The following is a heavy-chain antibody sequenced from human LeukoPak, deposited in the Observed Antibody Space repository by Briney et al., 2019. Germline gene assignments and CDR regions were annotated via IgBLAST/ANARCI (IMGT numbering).Heavy chain of an antibody. Sequence: GGSLRLSCAASGXTFSDYYMAWIRQAPGKGLEWVSYISGANSYANYADSVKGRFTISRDDAKNSLYLQMNSLRAEDTAVYYCARVQAGPIALDYWGQGTLVSVSS. J-gene: IGHJ4*02. D-gene: IGHD3-10*01. V-gene: IGHV3-11*05. CDR1: GXTFSDYY. CDR2: ISGANSYA. CDR3: ARVQAGPIALDY.